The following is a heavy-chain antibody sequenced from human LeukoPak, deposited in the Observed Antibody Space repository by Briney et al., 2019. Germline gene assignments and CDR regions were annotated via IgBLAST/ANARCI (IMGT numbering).Heavy chain of an antibody. CDR2: INSDGSST. Sequence: GGSLRLSCAASGFTFSSYWMHWVRQAPGKGLVWVSRINSDGSSTSYADSVKGRFTISRDNAKNTLYLQMNSLRAEDTAVYYCAKEVLRYFDWFPFFDYWGQGTLVTVSS. J-gene: IGHJ4*02. V-gene: IGHV3-74*01. D-gene: IGHD3-9*01. CDR1: GFTFSSYW. CDR3: AKEVLRYFDWFPFFDY.